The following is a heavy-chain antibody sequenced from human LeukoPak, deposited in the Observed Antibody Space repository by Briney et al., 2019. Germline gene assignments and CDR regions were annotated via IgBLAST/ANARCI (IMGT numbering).Heavy chain of an antibody. V-gene: IGHV1-2*02. Sequence: ASVKVSCKASGYTFTGYYMHWVRQAPGQGLGWMGWINPNSGGTNYAQKFQGRVTMTRDTSISTAYMELSRLRSDDTAVYYCARVLYPHDYYYYYMDVWGKGTTVTVSS. CDR3: ARVLYPHDYYYYYMDV. CDR1: GYTFTGYY. J-gene: IGHJ6*03. D-gene: IGHD2-2*01. CDR2: INPNSGGT.